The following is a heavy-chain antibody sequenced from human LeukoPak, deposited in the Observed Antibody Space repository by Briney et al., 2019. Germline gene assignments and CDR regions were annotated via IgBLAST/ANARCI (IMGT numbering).Heavy chain of an antibody. Sequence: PSETLSLTCTVSGGSISSGSYYCSWIRQPAGKGLEWIGRIYTSGSTNYNPSLKSRVTISVDTSKNQFSLKLSSVTAADTAVYYCARGVPAAIADWFDPWGQGTLVTVSS. D-gene: IGHD2-2*02. CDR1: GGSISSGSYY. CDR3: ARGVPAAIADWFDP. V-gene: IGHV4-61*02. CDR2: IYTSGST. J-gene: IGHJ5*02.